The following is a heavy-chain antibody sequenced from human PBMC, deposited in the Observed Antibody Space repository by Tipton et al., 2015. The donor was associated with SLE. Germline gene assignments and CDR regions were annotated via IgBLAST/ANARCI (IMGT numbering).Heavy chain of an antibody. J-gene: IGHJ4*02. CDR2: INPSGGST. V-gene: IGHV1-46*01. CDR3: AREGLEYCSSTSCPWDY. D-gene: IGHD2-2*01. CDR1: GYTFTSYY. Sequence: QLVQSGPEVKKPGASVKVSCKASGYTFTSYYMHWVRQAPGQGLEWMGIINPSGGSTSYAQKFQGRVTMTRDTSTSTVYMELSSLRSEDTAVYYCAREGLEYCSSTSCPWDYWGQGTLVTVSS.